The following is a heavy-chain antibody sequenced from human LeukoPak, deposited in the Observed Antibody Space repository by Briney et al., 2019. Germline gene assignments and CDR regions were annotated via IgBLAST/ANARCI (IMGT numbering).Heavy chain of an antibody. Sequence: SETLSLTCAVYGGSFSGYYWSWIRQPPGKGLEWIGEINHSGSTNYNPSLKSRVTISVDTSKNQFSLKLSSVTAADTAVYYCARGLGSAAAGYYFDYWGQGTLVTVSS. CDR2: INHSGST. CDR1: GGSFSGYY. J-gene: IGHJ4*02. V-gene: IGHV4-34*01. D-gene: IGHD6-13*01. CDR3: ARGLGSAAAGYYFDY.